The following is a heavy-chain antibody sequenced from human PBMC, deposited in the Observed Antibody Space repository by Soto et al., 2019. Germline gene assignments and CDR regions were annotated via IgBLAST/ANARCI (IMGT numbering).Heavy chain of an antibody. Sequence: GGSLRLSCAASGFTFSSYAMSWVRQAPGKGLEWVSAISGSGGSTYYADSVKGRFTISRDNSKNTLYLQMNSLRAEDTAVYYCANQGWQLVSPWFDPWGQGTLVTVSS. CDR1: GFTFSSYA. J-gene: IGHJ5*02. CDR2: ISGSGGST. CDR3: ANQGWQLVSPWFDP. D-gene: IGHD6-13*01. V-gene: IGHV3-23*01.